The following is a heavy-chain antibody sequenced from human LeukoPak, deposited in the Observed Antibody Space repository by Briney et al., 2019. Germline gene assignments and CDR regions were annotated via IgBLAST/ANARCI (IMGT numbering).Heavy chain of an antibody. CDR3: ARSPGILGTNYFDY. J-gene: IGHJ4*02. D-gene: IGHD1-26*01. CDR1: GFTFSSYS. V-gene: IGHV3-21*04. Sequence: GGSLRLSCAASGFTFSSYSMNWVRQAPGKGLEWVSSISSSSSYIYYADSVKGRFTISRDNAKNSLYLQMNSLRAEDTAVYYCARSPGILGTNYFDYWGQGTLVTVSS. CDR2: ISSSSSYI.